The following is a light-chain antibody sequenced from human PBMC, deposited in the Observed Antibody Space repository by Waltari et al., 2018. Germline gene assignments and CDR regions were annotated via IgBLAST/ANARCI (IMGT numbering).Light chain of an antibody. J-gene: IGLJ2*01. Sequence: QSVLTQPPSMSGAPGQRVTISCTVSSSNIGAAYDVLRYQQLPGAAPKLLLYGNTYRPSGVPDRFSGSKSGTSASLAITGLQAEDEADYYCQSYDSSPSGVVFGGGTKLTVL. CDR1: SSNIGAAYD. CDR3: QSYDSSPSGVV. V-gene: IGLV1-40*01. CDR2: GNT.